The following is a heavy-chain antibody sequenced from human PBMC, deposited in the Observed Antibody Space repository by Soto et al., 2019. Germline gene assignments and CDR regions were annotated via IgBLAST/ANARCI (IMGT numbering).Heavy chain of an antibody. D-gene: IGHD2-2*01. CDR3: ARVVATRPDYHYYGMDV. CDR2: IIPILGTA. CDR1: GGTFSRYA. Sequence: QVQLVQSGAEVKKPGSSVKVSCKASGGTFSRYAISWVRQAPGQGLEWMGGIIPILGTANYAERFQGRVTINADESTSTAYMDRSSLRSEDTAVYYCARVVATRPDYHYYGMDVWGQGTTVTVSS. J-gene: IGHJ6*02. V-gene: IGHV1-69*01.